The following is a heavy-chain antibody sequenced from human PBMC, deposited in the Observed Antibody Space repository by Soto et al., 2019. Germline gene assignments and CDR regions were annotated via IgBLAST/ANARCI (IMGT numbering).Heavy chain of an antibody. D-gene: IGHD3-22*01. J-gene: IGHJ3*02. CDR3: ARSAAVIVGYAFET. Sequence: EVQVMESGGDLVQPGGSLRLSYEAAGFTVSRNYMSWVRQAPGKGLECVSVVYTNGNTYFADSVKGRFTVSRDNSRNTLYLQMNSLRVEDTAVYFCARSAAVIVGYAFETWGPGTMVTVSS. CDR1: GFTVSRNY. CDR2: VYTNGNT. V-gene: IGHV3-66*01.